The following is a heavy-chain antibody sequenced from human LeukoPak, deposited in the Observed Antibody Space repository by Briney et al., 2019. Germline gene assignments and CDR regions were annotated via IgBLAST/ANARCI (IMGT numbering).Heavy chain of an antibody. CDR1: GGSISSSSYY. D-gene: IGHD5-24*01. Sequence: PSETLSLTCTVSGGSISSSSYYWGWIRQPPGKGLEWIGYIYYSGSTNYNPSLKSRVTISVDTSKNQFSLKLSSVTAADTAVYYCARDLAGEMATIRRGYNWFDPWGQGTLVTVSS. J-gene: IGHJ5*02. CDR3: ARDLAGEMATIRRGYNWFDP. V-gene: IGHV4-61*01. CDR2: IYYSGST.